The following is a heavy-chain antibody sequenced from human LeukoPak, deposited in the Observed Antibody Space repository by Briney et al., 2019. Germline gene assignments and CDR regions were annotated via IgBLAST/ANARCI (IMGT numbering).Heavy chain of an antibody. Sequence: GGSLRLSCAASVFTASSNYMSSVRQAPGKGLESFSVIYGGGNTYYADSVKGRFTISRDTSKNTLYLQMNSLRAEDTAVYYCARDWVAASSFDIWGQGTMVTVYS. J-gene: IGHJ3*02. CDR2: IYGGGNT. V-gene: IGHV3-66*01. D-gene: IGHD6-13*01. CDR3: ARDWVAASSFDI. CDR1: VFTASSNY.